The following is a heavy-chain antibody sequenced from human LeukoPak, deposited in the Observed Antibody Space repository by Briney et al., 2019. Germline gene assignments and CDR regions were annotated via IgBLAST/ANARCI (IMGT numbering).Heavy chain of an antibody. V-gene: IGHV6-1*01. Sequence: SQTLSLTCAISGDSVSRNSAAWNWIRQSPSRGLEWLGRTYYRSKWYNDYAVSVKSRITINPDTSKNQFSLKLSSVTAADTAVYYCARRADGSGSYVSYWGQGTLVTVSS. CDR1: GDSVSRNSAA. CDR3: ARRADGSGSYVSY. J-gene: IGHJ4*02. CDR2: TYYRSKWYN. D-gene: IGHD3-10*01.